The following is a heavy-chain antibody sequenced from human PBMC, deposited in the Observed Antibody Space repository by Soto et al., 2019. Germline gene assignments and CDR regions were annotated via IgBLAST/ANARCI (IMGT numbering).Heavy chain of an antibody. Sequence: GGSLRLSCAASGFTFSSYWMSWVRQAPGKGLEWVANIKQDGSEKYYVDSVKGRFTISRDNAKNSLYLQMNSLRAEDTAVYYCARRWLIAAAPTDVFDIWGQGTMVTLPS. CDR2: IKQDGSEK. CDR3: ARRWLIAAAPTDVFDI. V-gene: IGHV3-7*01. J-gene: IGHJ3*02. CDR1: GFTFSSYW. D-gene: IGHD6-13*01.